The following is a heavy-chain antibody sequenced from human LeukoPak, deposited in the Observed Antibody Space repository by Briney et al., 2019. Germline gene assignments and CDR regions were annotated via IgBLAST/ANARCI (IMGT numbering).Heavy chain of an antibody. CDR2: IYYSGST. J-gene: IGHJ5*02. CDR1: GGSISSSSYY. CDR3: ARVIHYDFWSGLNWFDP. Sequence: SETLSLTCTVSGGSISSSSYYWGWIRQPPGKGLEWIGSIYYSGSTYYNPSLKSRVTISVDTSKNQFSLKLSSVTAADTAVYYCARVIHYDFWSGLNWFDPWGQGTLVTVSS. D-gene: IGHD3-3*01. V-gene: IGHV4-39*07.